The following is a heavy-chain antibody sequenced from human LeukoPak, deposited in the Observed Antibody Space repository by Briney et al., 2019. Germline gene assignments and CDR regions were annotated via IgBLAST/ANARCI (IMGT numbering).Heavy chain of an antibody. D-gene: IGHD4-23*01. J-gene: IGHJ4*02. CDR3: ARVGATVVTFDY. CDR1: GFTFSSYS. CDR2: ISTSSGYI. Sequence: KAGGSLRLSCAASGFTFSSYSMNWVRRAPGKGLEWVSSISTSSGYIYYADSMKGRFTISRDNAENFLYLQMNSLRADDTAVYYCARVGATVVTFDYWGQGTLVTVSS. V-gene: IGHV3-21*01.